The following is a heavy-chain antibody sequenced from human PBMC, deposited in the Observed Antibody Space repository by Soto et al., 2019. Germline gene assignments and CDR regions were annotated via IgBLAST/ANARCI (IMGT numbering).Heavy chain of an antibody. J-gene: IGHJ5*02. CDR3: ARDGGAAAYVGVWFDP. CDR1: GGSISSYY. D-gene: IGHD6-25*01. Sequence: KTSETLSLTCTVSGGSISSYYWSWIRQPPGKGLEWIGYIYYSGSTNYNPSLKSRVTISVDTSKNQFSLKLSSVTAADTAVYYCARDGGAAAYVGVWFDPWGQGTLVTVSS. V-gene: IGHV4-59*01. CDR2: IYYSGST.